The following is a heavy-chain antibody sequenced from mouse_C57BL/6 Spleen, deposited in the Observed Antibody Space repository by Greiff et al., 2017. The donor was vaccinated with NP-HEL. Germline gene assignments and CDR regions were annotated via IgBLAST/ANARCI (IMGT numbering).Heavy chain of an antibody. CDR1: GYAFTNYL. V-gene: IGHV1-54*01. CDR3: ARGKYYFDY. Sequence: VKLQQSGAELVRPGTSVKVSCKASGYAFTNYLIEWVKQRPGQGLEWIGVINPGSGGTNYNEKFKGKATLTADKSSSTAYMQLSSLTSEDSAVYFCARGKYYFDYWGQGTTLTVSS. D-gene: IGHD1-3*01. CDR2: INPGSGGT. J-gene: IGHJ2*01.